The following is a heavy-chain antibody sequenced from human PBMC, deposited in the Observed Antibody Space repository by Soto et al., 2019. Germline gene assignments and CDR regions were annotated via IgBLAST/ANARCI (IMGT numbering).Heavy chain of an antibody. D-gene: IGHD1-1*01. V-gene: IGHV1-8*01. CDR3: ATERTGRTSMDV. CDR1: GYTFTSYD. Sequence: QVQLVQSGAEVKKPGASVKVSCKASGYTFTSYDINWVRQATGQGREWMGWMNPNSGNTGYAQKFRGRVAMTRDYSISTDYMELSSLRSEDTAVYYCATERTGRTSMDVWGQGTTVTVSS. CDR2: MNPNSGNT. J-gene: IGHJ6*01.